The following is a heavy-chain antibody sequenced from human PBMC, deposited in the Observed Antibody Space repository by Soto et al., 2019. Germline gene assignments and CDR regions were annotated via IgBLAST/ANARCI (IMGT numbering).Heavy chain of an antibody. Sequence: ASVKVSCKVSGYTLTELSMHWVRQAPGKGLEWMGWFDAENGETNYAQKLQGRVTMTTDTSTSTAYMELRSLRSDDTAVYYCARVASGWDPYYFDYWGQGTLVTVSS. CDR2: FDAENGET. V-gene: IGHV1-24*01. D-gene: IGHD6-19*01. CDR3: ARVASGWDPYYFDY. J-gene: IGHJ4*02. CDR1: GYTLTELS.